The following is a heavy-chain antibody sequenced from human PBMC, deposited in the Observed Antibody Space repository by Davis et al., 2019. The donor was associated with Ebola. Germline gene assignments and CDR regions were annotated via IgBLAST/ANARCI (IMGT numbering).Heavy chain of an antibody. CDR2: IYCSGST. CDR3: ARGPTVYGMDV. J-gene: IGHJ6*02. D-gene: IGHD4-17*01. V-gene: IGHV4-39*01. Sequence: GSLRLSCTVSGGSISSSSYYWGWIRQPPGKGLEWIGSIYCSGSTYYNPSLKSRVTISVDTSKNQFSLKLSSVTAADTAVYYCARGPTVYGMDVWGQGTTVTVSS. CDR1: GGSISSSSYY.